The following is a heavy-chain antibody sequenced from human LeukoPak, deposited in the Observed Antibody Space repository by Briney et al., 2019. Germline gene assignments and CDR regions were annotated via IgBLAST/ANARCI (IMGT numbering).Heavy chain of an antibody. CDR2: TTHSDRP. CDR1: GMSLTSRHY. CDR3: ARDFGETSLPNWFDL. J-gene: IGHJ5*02. V-gene: IGHV4-38-2*02. Sequence: ETLSLTCSVSGMSLTSRHYGGWIRQPPGKGLGWIGTTTHSDRPNYNPSLASRATLSLDPSRNHFSRRLTCVPAAAAAVYYCARDFGETSLPNWFDLWGQGTLVIVSS. D-gene: IGHD3-16*01.